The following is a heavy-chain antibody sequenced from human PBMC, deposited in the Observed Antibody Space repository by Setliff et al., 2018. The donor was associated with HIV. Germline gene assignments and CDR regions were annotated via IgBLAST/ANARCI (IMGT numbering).Heavy chain of an antibody. J-gene: IGHJ4*02. D-gene: IGHD6-13*01. CDR2: IYYSGNT. Sequence: PSETLSLTCSVSGDSITNGAYHWGWIRQAPGKGLEWIGNIYYSGNTYYNPSLKSRVTISVAMSKNQFSLKLSSVTAADTAVYYCARHPRGSIAAAASSFDYWGQGTLVTVSS. CDR3: ARHPRGSIAAAASSFDY. V-gene: IGHV4-39*01. CDR1: GDSITNGAYH.